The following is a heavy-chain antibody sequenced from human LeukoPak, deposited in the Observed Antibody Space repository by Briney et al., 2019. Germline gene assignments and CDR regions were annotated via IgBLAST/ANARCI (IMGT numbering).Heavy chain of an antibody. CDR1: GFTFSSYS. Sequence: GGSLRLSCAASGFTFSSYSMNWVRQAPGKGLEWVSFISSSSSTIYYADSVKGRFTISRDNAKNSLYLQMNSLRAEDTAAYYCARDRGGSYSAIDYWGQGTLVTVSS. CDR3: ARDRGGSYSAIDY. V-gene: IGHV3-48*04. CDR2: ISSSSSTI. D-gene: IGHD1-26*01. J-gene: IGHJ4*02.